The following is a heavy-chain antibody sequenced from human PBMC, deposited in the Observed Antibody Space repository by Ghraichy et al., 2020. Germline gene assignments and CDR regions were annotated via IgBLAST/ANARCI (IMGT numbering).Heavy chain of an antibody. J-gene: IGHJ6*02. D-gene: IGHD3-3*01. V-gene: IGHV4-59*01. CDR1: GGSISSYY. CDR3: ARGRPYYDFWSGYYKGYYYYGMDV. Sequence: ETLSLTCTVSGGSISSYYWSWIRQPPGKGLEWIGYIYYSGSTNYNPSLKSRVTISVDTSKNQFSLKLSSVTAADTAVYYCARGRPYYDFWSGYYKGYYYYGMDVWGQGTTVTVSS. CDR2: IYYSGST.